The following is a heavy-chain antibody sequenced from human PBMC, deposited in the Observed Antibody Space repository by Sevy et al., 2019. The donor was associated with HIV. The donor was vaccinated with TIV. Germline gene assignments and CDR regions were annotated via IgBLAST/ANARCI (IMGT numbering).Heavy chain of an antibody. J-gene: IGHJ3*02. CDR1: GFTFSSYG. D-gene: IGHD1-26*01. V-gene: IGHV3-30*03. CDR3: ASVDDSADTFDI. CDR2: ISYDGSNK. Sequence: GGSLRLSCAASGFTFSSYGMHWVRQAPGKGLEWVAVISYDGSNKYDADSVKGRFTISRDNSKNTLYLQMNSLRAEDTAVYYCASVDDSADTFDIWGQGTMVTVSS.